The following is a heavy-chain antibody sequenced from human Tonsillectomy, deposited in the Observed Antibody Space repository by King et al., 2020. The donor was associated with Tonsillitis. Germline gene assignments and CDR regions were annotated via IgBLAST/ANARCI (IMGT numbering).Heavy chain of an antibody. CDR3: ARGGIVVVTALDYFDY. CDR1: GFTFSSYS. V-gene: IGHV3-21*01. Sequence: QLVQSGGGLVKPGGSLRLSCAASGFTFSSYSMNWVRQAPGKGLEWVSSISSSSSYIYYADSGKGRFTISRDNAKNSLYLQMNSLRAEDTAVYYCARGGIVVVTALDYFDYWGQGTLVTVSS. J-gene: IGHJ4*02. D-gene: IGHD2-21*02. CDR2: ISSSSSYI.